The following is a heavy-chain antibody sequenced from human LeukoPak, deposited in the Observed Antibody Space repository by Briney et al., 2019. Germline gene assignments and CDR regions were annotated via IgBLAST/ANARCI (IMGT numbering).Heavy chain of an antibody. D-gene: IGHD5-18*01. CDR2: IYSGGST. CDR3: AKEAGGGYSYGYSDY. CDR1: GFTVSSNY. J-gene: IGHJ4*02. V-gene: IGHV3-53*01. Sequence: GGSLRLSCAASGFTVSSNYMSWVRQAPGKGREWVSVIYSGGSTYYADSVKGRFTISRDNSKNTLYLQMNSLRAEDTAVYYCAKEAGGGYSYGYSDYWGQGTLVTVSS.